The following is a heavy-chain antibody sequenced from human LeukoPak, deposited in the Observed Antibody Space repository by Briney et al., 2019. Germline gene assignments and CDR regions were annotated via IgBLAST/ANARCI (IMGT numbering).Heavy chain of an antibody. J-gene: IGHJ4*02. Sequence: GGSLRLSCAASGFTFSNYRMSWVRQAPGKGLEWVANINKDGSEKYYADSVKGRFTISRDNAKNSVYLQMNSLRAEDTAVYYCARDRSISGVVTLDYWGQGTLVTVSS. CDR1: GFTFSNYR. D-gene: IGHD3-3*01. CDR3: ARDRSISGVVTLDY. V-gene: IGHV3-7*01. CDR2: INKDGSEK.